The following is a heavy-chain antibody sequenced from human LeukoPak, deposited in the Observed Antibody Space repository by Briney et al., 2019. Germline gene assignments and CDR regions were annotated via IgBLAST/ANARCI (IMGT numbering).Heavy chain of an antibody. D-gene: IGHD3-3*01. Sequence: SETLSLTCTVSGGSISSSSYYWGWIRQPPGKGLEWIGSIYYSGSTYYNPSLKSRVTISVDTSKNQFSPKLSSVTAADTAVYYCARLVDFWSGYYLYFDYWGQGTLVTVSS. CDR2: IYYSGST. J-gene: IGHJ4*02. CDR3: ARLVDFWSGYYLYFDY. V-gene: IGHV4-39*01. CDR1: GGSISSSSYY.